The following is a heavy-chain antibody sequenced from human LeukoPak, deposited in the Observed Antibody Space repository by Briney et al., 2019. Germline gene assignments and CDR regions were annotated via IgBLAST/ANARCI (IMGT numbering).Heavy chain of an antibody. Sequence: ASVKVSCKASGYTFTSYGISWVRQAPGQGLEWMGWISAYNGNTNYAQKLQGRVTMTTDTSTSTAYMELRSLRSDDTAVYYCARDEPHGEWLLSHTPGDAFDIWGQGTMVTVSS. CDR2: ISAYNGNT. V-gene: IGHV1-18*01. D-gene: IGHD3-3*01. CDR3: ARDEPHGEWLLSHTPGDAFDI. CDR1: GYTFTSYG. J-gene: IGHJ3*02.